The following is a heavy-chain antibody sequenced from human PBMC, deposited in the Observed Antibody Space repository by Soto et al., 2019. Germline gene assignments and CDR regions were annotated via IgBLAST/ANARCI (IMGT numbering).Heavy chain of an antibody. V-gene: IGHV4-4*02. CDR1: GGSISSSNW. J-gene: IGHJ6*02. D-gene: IGHD6-13*01. CDR3: ARDGAAAGTGDYYYSGMDV. Sequence: PSETLSLTCAVSGGSISSSNWWSWVRQPPGKGLEWIGEIYHSGSTNYNPSLKSRVTISVDKSKNQFSLKLSSVTAADTAVYYCARDGAAAGTGDYYYSGMDVWGQGTTVTVSS. CDR2: IYHSGST.